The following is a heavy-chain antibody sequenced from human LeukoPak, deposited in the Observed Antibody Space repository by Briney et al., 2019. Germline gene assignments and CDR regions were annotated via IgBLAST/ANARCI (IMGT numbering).Heavy chain of an antibody. Sequence: GGSLRLSCAASGFTFSSYAMHWVRQAPGKGLEWVAVISYDGSNKYYADSVKGRFTISRDNSKNTLYLQMNSLRAEDTAVYYCARAAERVVVVRTNWFDPWGQGTLVTVSS. J-gene: IGHJ5*02. CDR1: GFTFSSYA. D-gene: IGHD2-15*01. V-gene: IGHV3-30*04. CDR3: ARAAERVVVVRTNWFDP. CDR2: ISYDGSNK.